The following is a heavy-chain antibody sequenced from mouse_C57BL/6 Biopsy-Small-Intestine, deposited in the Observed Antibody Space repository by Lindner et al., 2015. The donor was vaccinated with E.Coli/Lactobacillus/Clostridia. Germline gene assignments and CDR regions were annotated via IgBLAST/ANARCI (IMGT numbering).Heavy chain of an antibody. V-gene: IGHV1-62-2*01. CDR1: GYTFTEYT. Sequence: VQLQESGTELVKPGASVKLSCKASGYTFTEYTIHRVKQRSGQGLEWIGWFYPGSGSIWYNEKFKDKATLTADKSSKTVYMELSRLTSEDSAVYFCARHGEGIYYGNFFFDYWGQGTTLTVSS. CDR2: FYPGSGSI. J-gene: IGHJ2*01. CDR3: ARHGEGIYYGNFFFDY. D-gene: IGHD2-1*01.